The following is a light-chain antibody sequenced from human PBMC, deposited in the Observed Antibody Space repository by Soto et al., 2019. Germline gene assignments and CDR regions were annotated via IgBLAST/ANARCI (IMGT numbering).Light chain of an antibody. Sequence: DIQMTQSPSTLSASVGDRVTSTCRASQSISSWLAWYQQKPGKAPKLLIYKASTLKSGVPSRFSGSGSGTEFTLTISSLQPDDFATYYCQQLTSYPRSTFGQGTRLEI. V-gene: IGKV1-5*03. CDR3: QQLTSYPRST. J-gene: IGKJ5*01. CDR1: QSISSW. CDR2: KAS.